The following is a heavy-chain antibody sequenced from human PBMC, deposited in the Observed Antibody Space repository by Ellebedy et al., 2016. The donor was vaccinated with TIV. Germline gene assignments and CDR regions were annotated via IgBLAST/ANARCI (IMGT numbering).Heavy chain of an antibody. CDR2: FSLSEGT. Sequence: SETLSLTCAVSGGSFSAYYWTWIRQPPGSGLEWIGEFSLSEGTHYNPSLRGRVTITLDTSKNQFSLKLSSVTAADTAVYYCARGPRSGYSSSWYSGYFQHWGQGTLVTVSS. D-gene: IGHD6-13*01. J-gene: IGHJ1*01. CDR1: GGSFSAYY. V-gene: IGHV4-34*01. CDR3: ARGPRSGYSSSWYSGYFQH.